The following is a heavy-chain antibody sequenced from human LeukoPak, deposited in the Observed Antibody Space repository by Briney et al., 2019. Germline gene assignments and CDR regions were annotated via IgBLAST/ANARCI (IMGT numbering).Heavy chain of an antibody. V-gene: IGHV4-59*01. CDR3: AKDTGDFYLRYFDS. Sequence: SETLSLTCTVSGGSISSYYWTWILQPPGKGLEFIGYIYYTGTTNYNPSLKSRVTISVDTSKNQFSLKLRSVTAADTAVYYCAKDTGDFYLRYFDSWGQGTLVAVSS. CDR1: GGSISSYY. D-gene: IGHD2/OR15-2a*01. CDR2: IYYTGTT. J-gene: IGHJ4*02.